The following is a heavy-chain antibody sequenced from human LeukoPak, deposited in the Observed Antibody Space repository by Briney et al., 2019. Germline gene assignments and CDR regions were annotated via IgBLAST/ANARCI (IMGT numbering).Heavy chain of an antibody. CDR1: GYTFTPYY. J-gene: IGHJ4*02. V-gene: IGHV1-46*01. CDR2: INPSGGT. CDR3: ARDFDY. Sequence: ASVKVSCKASGYTFTPYYVHWARQAPGQGLEWMGIINPSGGTSYAQKLQDRVTMTRDTSTSSVYMELSSLRSEDTAVYYCARDFDYWGQGTLVTVSS.